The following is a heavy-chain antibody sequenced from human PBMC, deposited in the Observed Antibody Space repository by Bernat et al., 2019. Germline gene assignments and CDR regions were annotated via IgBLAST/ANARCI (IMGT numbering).Heavy chain of an antibody. CDR2: IYRGGAT. J-gene: IGHJ4*02. V-gene: IGHV3-66*01. Sequence: EVQLVESGGGLVQPGGSLRLSCVASGFTVSSNYMSWVRQAPGKGLEWVSIIYRGGATYYADSVKGRFTISRDNSKDTLYLQMNSLRAEDTAVYYCARVLAVAGQLYFDYWGQGTLVTVSS. CDR3: ARVLAVAGQLYFDY. CDR1: GFTVSSNY. D-gene: IGHD6-19*01.